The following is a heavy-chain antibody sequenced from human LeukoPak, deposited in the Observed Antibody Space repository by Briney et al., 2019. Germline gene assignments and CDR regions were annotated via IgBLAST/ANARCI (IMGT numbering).Heavy chain of an antibody. CDR2: ISAYNGNT. CDR1: GYTFTSYG. J-gene: IGHJ4*02. Sequence: ASVKVSCKASGYTFTSYGISWVRQARGQGLEWMGWISAYNGNTNYAQKLQGRVTMTTDTSTSTAYMELRSLRSDDTAVYYCARDPRGLTPVDYWGQGTLVTVSS. V-gene: IGHV1-18*01. D-gene: IGHD2-15*01. CDR3: ARDPRGLTPVDY.